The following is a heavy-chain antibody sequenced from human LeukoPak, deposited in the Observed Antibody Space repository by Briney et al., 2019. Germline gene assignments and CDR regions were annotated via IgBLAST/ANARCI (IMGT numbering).Heavy chain of an antibody. J-gene: IGHJ4*02. CDR1: GYTFTGYY. V-gene: IGHV1-2*02. CDR3: ALFGVVTLFDY. CDR2: IDPNSGGT. Sequence: ASVKVSCKASGYTFTGYYMHWVRQAPGQGLEWVGWIDPNSGGTNYAQKFRGRVTMTRDMSISTAYMELSRLRSDDTAVYYCALFGVVTLFDYWGQGTLVTVSS. D-gene: IGHD3-3*01.